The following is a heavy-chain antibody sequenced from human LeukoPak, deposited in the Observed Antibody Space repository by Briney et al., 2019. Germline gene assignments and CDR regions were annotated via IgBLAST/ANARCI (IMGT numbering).Heavy chain of an antibody. V-gene: IGHV4-4*07. J-gene: IGHJ5*02. CDR1: GGSIINHY. D-gene: IGHD6-19*01. CDR2: IYSSGSA. CDR3: ARDVRYASGWSTPES. Sequence: SSETLSLTCTVSGGSIINHYWSWIRQPAGKGLEWIGRIYSSGSANYSPPLKSRVSMSIDTSNNHSSLNLTSVTAADTALYFCARDVRYASGWSTPESWGQGTLVTVSS.